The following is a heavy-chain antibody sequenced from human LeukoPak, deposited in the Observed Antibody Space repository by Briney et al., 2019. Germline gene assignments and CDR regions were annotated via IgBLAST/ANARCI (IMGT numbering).Heavy chain of an antibody. Sequence: PSETLSLTCTVSGGSISSGGYYWSWIRQPPGKGLEWIGYIYHSGSTYYNPSLKSRVTISVDRSKNQFSLKLSSVTAADTAVYYCARDAAKTRGQPYVYFDYWGQGTLVTVSS. J-gene: IGHJ4*02. D-gene: IGHD3-10*01. CDR1: GGSISSGGYY. CDR2: IYHSGST. V-gene: IGHV4-30-2*01. CDR3: ARDAAKTRGQPYVYFDY.